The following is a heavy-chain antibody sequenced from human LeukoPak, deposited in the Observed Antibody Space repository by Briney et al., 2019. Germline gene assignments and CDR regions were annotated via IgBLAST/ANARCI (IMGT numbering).Heavy chain of an antibody. CDR3: ARDFLNAFDI. CDR2: ISSSSTYI. J-gene: IGHJ3*02. Sequence: KPGGSLRLSCAASGFTFSSSTMNWVRQSPGKGLEWVSSISSSSTYIFYADSVKGRFTISRDNAKNSLCLQMNSLRAEDTAVFYCARDFLNAFDIWGQGTMVTVSS. V-gene: IGHV3-21*01. CDR1: GFTFSSST. D-gene: IGHD2/OR15-2a*01.